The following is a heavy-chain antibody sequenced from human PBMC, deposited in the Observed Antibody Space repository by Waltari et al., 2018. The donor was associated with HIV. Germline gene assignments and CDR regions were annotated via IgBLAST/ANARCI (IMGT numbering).Heavy chain of an antibody. CDR2: INPSDGST. CDR1: GYTFSDYY. CDR3: ARDGNCTDGTCYFKGIDP. Sequence: QVQLVQSGAEVKKPGASVTVSCKTSGYTFSDYYMYWVRQAPGQGLEWMGIINPSDGSTSYPQKFQGRGTTTSDTSTSTVYMEVISLRSEDTAVYYCARDGNCTDGTCYFKGIDPWGQGTLVTVSS. V-gene: IGHV1-46*01. D-gene: IGHD2-8*01. J-gene: IGHJ5*02.